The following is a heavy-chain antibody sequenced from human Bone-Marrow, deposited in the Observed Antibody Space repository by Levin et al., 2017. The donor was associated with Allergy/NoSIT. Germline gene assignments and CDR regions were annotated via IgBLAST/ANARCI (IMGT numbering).Heavy chain of an antibody. J-gene: IGHJ6*03. D-gene: IGHD3-3*01. CDR1: GFTFSSYW. CDR2: IKQDGSEK. Sequence: GGSLRLSCAASGFTFSSYWMSWVRQAPGKGLEWVANIKQDGSEKYYVDSVKGRFTISRDNAKNSLYLQMNSLRAEDTAVYYCARDHGPTSYDFWSAIRYYYYYMDVWGKGTTVTVSS. V-gene: IGHV3-7*03. CDR3: ARDHGPTSYDFWSAIRYYYYYMDV.